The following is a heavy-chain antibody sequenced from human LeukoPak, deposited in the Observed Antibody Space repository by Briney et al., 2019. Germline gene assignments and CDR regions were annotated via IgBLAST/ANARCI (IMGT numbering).Heavy chain of an antibody. Sequence: ASVKVSCKASGYTFTGYYMHWVRQAPGQGLEWMGWINPNSGGTNYAQKFQGRVTMTRDTSISTAYMELSGLRSDDTAVYYCARETVTTGDAFDIWGQGTMVTVSS. J-gene: IGHJ3*02. CDR2: INPNSGGT. V-gene: IGHV1-2*02. D-gene: IGHD4-17*01. CDR1: GYTFTGYY. CDR3: ARETVTTGDAFDI.